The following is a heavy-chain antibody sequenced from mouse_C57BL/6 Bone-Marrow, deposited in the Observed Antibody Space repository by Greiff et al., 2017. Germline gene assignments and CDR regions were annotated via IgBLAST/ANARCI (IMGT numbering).Heavy chain of an antibody. V-gene: IGHV5-6*02. D-gene: IGHD1-1*01. CDR3: ARHDYGTWFAY. CDR2: ISSGGSYT. Sequence: DVKLVESGGDLVKPGGSLKLSCAASGFTFSSYGMSWVRQTPDKRLEWVATISSGGSYTYYPDSVKGRFTISRDNANNTLYLQMSSLKSEDTAMYYCARHDYGTWFAYWGQGTLVTVSA. CDR1: GFTFSSYG. J-gene: IGHJ3*01.